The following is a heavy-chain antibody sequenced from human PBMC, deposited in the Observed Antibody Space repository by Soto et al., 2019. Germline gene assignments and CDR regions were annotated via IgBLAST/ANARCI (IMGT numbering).Heavy chain of an antibody. CDR1: GGSFSGYY. Sequence: QVQLQQWGAGLLKPSETLSLTCAVYGGSFSGYYWSWIRQPPGKGLEWIGEINHSGSTNYNPSLKSTVTISVDTSKNQFSLKLSSVTAADTAVYYCARVHSGYDWGLDYWGQGTLVTVSS. D-gene: IGHD5-12*01. V-gene: IGHV4-34*01. J-gene: IGHJ4*02. CDR2: INHSGST. CDR3: ARVHSGYDWGLDY.